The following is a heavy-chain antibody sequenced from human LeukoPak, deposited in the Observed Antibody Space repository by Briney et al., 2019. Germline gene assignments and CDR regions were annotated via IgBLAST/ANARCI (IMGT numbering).Heavy chain of an antibody. J-gene: IGHJ4*02. CDR3: ARQPSSQNFDY. Sequence: GGSLRLSCAASGFIFSDYYMSWIRQAPGNGLEWVSYISPSGRHTNYADSVKGRFTISRDNAKNSLYLQMNSLRAEDTAVYYCARQPSSQNFDYWGQGALVTVSS. D-gene: IGHD6-13*01. V-gene: IGHV3-11*03. CDR1: GFIFSDYY. CDR2: ISPSGRHT.